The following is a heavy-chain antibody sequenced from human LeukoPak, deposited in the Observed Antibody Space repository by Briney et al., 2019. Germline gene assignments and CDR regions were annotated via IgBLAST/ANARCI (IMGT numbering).Heavy chain of an antibody. J-gene: IGHJ4*02. CDR1: GYTFTGYY. CDR3: AREGDPRDYGDFLSAFDY. D-gene: IGHD4-17*01. Sequence: GASVKVSCKASGYTFTGYYMHWVRQAPGQGLEWMGWINPNSGGTNYAQKFQGWVTMTRDTSISTAYMELSRLRSDDTAVYYCAREGDPRDYGDFLSAFDYWGQGTLVTVSS. CDR2: INPNSGGT. V-gene: IGHV1-2*04.